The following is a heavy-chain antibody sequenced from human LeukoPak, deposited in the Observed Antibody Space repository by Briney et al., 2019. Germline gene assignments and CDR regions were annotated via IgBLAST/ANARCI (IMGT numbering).Heavy chain of an antibody. J-gene: IGHJ4*02. CDR3: ARLSAAAVDY. V-gene: IGHV4-59*01. CDR1: GASISTDY. Sequence: SETLSLTCAVSGASISTDYYIWIRQPPGKGLEWIGYIYYSGSTNYNPSLKSRVTISVDTSKNQLSLKLSSVTAADTAVYYCARLSAAAVDYWGQGTLVTVSS. CDR2: IYYSGST. D-gene: IGHD6-13*01.